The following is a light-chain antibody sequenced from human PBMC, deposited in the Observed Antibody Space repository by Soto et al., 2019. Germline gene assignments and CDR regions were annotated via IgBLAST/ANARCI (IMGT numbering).Light chain of an antibody. CDR3: QQRSNWPPMNT. CDR1: QTVSSY. J-gene: IGKJ2*01. CDR2: DAS. Sequence: EIVLTQSPATLSLSPGERATLSCRASQTVSSYLGWYQQKPGQAPRLLIYDASNRATGIPARFSGSGSGTDFTLTISSLESEDFAVNYCQQRSNWPPMNTFGQGTKLEIK. V-gene: IGKV3-11*01.